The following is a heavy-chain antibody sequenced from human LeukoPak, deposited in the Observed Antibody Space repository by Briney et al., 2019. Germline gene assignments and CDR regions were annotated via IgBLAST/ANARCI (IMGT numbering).Heavy chain of an antibody. D-gene: IGHD2-2*01. V-gene: IGHV3-30*01. CDR1: GFTFSSYA. Sequence: PGGSLRLSCAASGFTFSSYAMHWVRQAPGKGLEWVAVISYDGSNKYYADSVKGRFTISRDNSKNTLYLQMNSLRAEDTAVYYCARMYCSSTSCPYYMDVWGKGTTVTVSS. J-gene: IGHJ6*03. CDR3: ARMYCSSTSCPYYMDV. CDR2: ISYDGSNK.